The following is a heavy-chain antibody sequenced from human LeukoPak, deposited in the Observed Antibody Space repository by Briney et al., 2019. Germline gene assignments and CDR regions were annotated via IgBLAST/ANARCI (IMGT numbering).Heavy chain of an antibody. D-gene: IGHD4-17*01. V-gene: IGHV4-39*01. Sequence: PSETLSLTCTVSGVSISSSSYYWGWIRQPPGEGLEWIGCIYYSGSTHYNPSLKSRVSISVNTSKNQFSLKLSSVPAADTAVYYCARNATVTTLKRAYNWFDPWGQGTLVTVSS. CDR3: ARNATVTTLKRAYNWFDP. CDR2: IYYSGST. J-gene: IGHJ5*02. CDR1: GVSISSSSYY.